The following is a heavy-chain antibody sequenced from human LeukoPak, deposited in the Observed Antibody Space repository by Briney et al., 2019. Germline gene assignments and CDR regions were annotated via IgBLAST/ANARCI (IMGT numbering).Heavy chain of an antibody. CDR1: GYPFTTDE. J-gene: IGHJ5*02. V-gene: IGHV1-8*01. Sequence: GASVKVSCKTSGYPFTTDEINWVRQAAGQGLEWMGWVHPNSGNTAYAQKFQGRVTMTRDTSISTTYMELSGLSSDDTAVYFCARGPRNDPWGQGTLVTVSS. CDR3: ARGPRNDP. CDR2: VHPNSGNT. D-gene: IGHD1-14*01.